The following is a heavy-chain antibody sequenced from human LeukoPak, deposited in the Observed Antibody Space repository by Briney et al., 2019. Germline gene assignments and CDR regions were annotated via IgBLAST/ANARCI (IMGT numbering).Heavy chain of an antibody. J-gene: IGHJ5*02. D-gene: IGHD3-10*01. Sequence: SEALSLTCAVYGGSFSGYYWSWIRQPPGKGLEWIGEINHSGSTNYNPSLKSRVTISVDTSKNQFSLKLSSVTAADTAVYYCARVRGSGSYYVRFDPWGQGTLVTVSS. V-gene: IGHV4-34*01. CDR2: INHSGST. CDR1: GGSFSGYY. CDR3: ARVRGSGSYYVRFDP.